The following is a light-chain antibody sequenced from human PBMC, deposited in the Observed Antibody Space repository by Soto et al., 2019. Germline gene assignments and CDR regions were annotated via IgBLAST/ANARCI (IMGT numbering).Light chain of an antibody. CDR2: KAS. Sequence: DIPLTQSPSTLSASVGDRVTITCRASQSINGWLAWYQQKPGQAPNLLIYKASTLESGVPSRFSGSGSGTEFTLTISSLQPDDFATYYCQQYSSYWTFDQGTKVDIK. J-gene: IGKJ1*01. CDR1: QSINGW. CDR3: QQYSSYWT. V-gene: IGKV1-5*03.